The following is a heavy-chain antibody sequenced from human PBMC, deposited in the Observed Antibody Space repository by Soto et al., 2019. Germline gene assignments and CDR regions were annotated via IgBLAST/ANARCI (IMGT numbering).Heavy chain of an antibody. V-gene: IGHV1-18*04. D-gene: IGHD3-22*01. Sequence: GASVKVSCKASGYTFTSYGISWVRQAPGQGLEWMGWISAYNGNTNYAQKLQGRVTMTTDTSTSTAYMELRSLRSDDTAVYYCARIRDYYDSSGYQYYFDYWGQGTLVTVSS. CDR3: ARIRDYYDSSGYQYYFDY. CDR2: ISAYNGNT. J-gene: IGHJ4*02. CDR1: GYTFTSYG.